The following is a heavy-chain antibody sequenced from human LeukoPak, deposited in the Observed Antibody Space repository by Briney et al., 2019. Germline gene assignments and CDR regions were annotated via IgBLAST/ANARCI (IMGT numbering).Heavy chain of an antibody. V-gene: IGHV3-15*07. J-gene: IGHJ4*02. CDR1: GFTFSNAW. CDR3: TYSSGWYGYFDY. D-gene: IGHD6-19*01. CDR2: IKSKTDGGTT. Sequence: GGSPRLSCVASGFTFSNAWMNWVRQAPGKGLEWVGRIKSKTDGGTTDYAAPVKGRFTISRDDSKNTLYLQMNSLKTEDTAVYYCTYSSGWYGYFDYWGQGTLVTVSS.